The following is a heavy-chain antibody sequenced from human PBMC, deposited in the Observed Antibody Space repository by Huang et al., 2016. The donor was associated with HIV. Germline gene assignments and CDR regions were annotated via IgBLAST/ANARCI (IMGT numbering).Heavy chain of an antibody. CDR2: INVGNGNT. D-gene: IGHD3-10*01. CDR3: ARFRGDY. J-gene: IGHJ4*02. Sequence: QVQLVQSGAEVKKPGASVKVSCKASGYTFTSYAMQWVRQAPGQRLEWMGWINVGNGNTKYSQKFQGRVTITRDTSASTAYMELSSLRSEDTAVYYCARFRGDYWGQGTLVTVSS. CDR1: GYTFTSYA. V-gene: IGHV1-3*01.